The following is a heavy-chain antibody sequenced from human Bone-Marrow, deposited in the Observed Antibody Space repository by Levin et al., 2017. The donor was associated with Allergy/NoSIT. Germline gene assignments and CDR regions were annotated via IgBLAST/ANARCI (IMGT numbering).Heavy chain of an antibody. CDR3: ARGLYNSQGF. Sequence: GGSLRLSCAASGFTVGSTYMSWVRQAPGKGLEWLSVIYSGGSTYYADSVRGRFTASRDTSKNTLFLQMNSLRAEDTGVYYCARGLYNSQGFWGQGTLVTVSS. D-gene: IGHD5-24*01. V-gene: IGHV3-53*01. CDR2: IYSGGST. CDR1: GFTVGSTY. J-gene: IGHJ4*02.